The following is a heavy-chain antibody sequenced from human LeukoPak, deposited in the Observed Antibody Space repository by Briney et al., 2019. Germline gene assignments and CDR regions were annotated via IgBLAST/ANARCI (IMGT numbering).Heavy chain of an antibody. D-gene: IGHD3-22*01. V-gene: IGHV1-69*05. CDR2: IIPIFGTA. CDR1: GGTFSSYA. Sequence: GSSVKVSCKASGGTFSSYAISWVRQAPGQGLEWMGRIIPIFGTANYAQKFQGRVTITTDGSTSTAYMELSSLRSEDTAVYYCAREHYDSSGYYYDYWGQGTLVTVSS. CDR3: AREHYDSSGYYYDY. J-gene: IGHJ4*02.